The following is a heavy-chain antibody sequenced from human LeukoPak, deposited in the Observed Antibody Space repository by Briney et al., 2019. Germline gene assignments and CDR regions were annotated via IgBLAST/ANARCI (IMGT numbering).Heavy chain of an antibody. Sequence: SVKVSCKASGGTFSSYAISWVRQAPGQGLEWMGGIIPIFGTANYAQKLQGRVTITADESTSTAYMELSSLRSEDTAVYYCARLVYDFWSGYYRAGDAFDIWGQGTMVTVSS. CDR2: IIPIFGTA. CDR3: ARLVYDFWSGYYRAGDAFDI. V-gene: IGHV1-69*13. CDR1: GGTFSSYA. D-gene: IGHD3-3*01. J-gene: IGHJ3*02.